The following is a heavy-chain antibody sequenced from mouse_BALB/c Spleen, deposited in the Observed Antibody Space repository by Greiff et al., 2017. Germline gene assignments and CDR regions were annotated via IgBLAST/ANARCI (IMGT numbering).Heavy chain of an antibody. D-gene: IGHD4-1*01. V-gene: IGHV1-7*01. Sequence: VQLQQSGAELAKPGASVKMSCKASGYTFTSYWMHWVKQRPGQGLEWIGYINPSTGYTEYNQKFKDKATLTADKSSSTAYMQLSSLTSEDSAVYYCARRAGTLWYYAMDYWGQGTSVTVSS. J-gene: IGHJ4*01. CDR2: INPSTGYT. CDR1: GYTFTSYW. CDR3: ARRAGTLWYYAMDY.